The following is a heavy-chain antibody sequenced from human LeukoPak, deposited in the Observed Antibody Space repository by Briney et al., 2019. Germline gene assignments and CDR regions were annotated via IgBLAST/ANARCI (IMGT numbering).Heavy chain of an antibody. J-gene: IGHJ4*02. CDR2: ISGSGGST. CDR1: GFTFSSYA. V-gene: IGHV3-23*01. Sequence: GGSLRLSCAASGFTFSSYAMSWVRQAPGKGLEWVSAISGSGGSTYYADSVKGRFTISRDNSKNTLYLQMNSLRAEDTAVYYCAKDDTIYYYDSSGYYPFDYWGQGTLVTVLS. D-gene: IGHD3-22*01. CDR3: AKDDTIYYYDSSGYYPFDY.